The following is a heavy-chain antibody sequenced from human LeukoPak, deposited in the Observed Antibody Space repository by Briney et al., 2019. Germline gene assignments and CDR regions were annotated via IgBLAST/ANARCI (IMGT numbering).Heavy chain of an antibody. CDR2: ISQDGSEK. CDR1: GFAFSSYW. V-gene: IGHV3-7*01. J-gene: IGHJ4*02. Sequence: GGSLRLSCAASGFAFSSYWMMWVRQAPGKGLEWLANISQDGSEKYYVDSVKGRFTISRDNAKNSLYLQMNSLRAEDTAVYYCAKYSNYHFDYWGQGTLVTVSS. D-gene: IGHD4-11*01. CDR3: AKYSNYHFDY.